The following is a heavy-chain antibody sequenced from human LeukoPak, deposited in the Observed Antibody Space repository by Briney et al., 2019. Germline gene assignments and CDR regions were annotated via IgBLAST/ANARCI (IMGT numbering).Heavy chain of an antibody. Sequence: GESLKISCKGSGYRFTSYWIGWVRQMPGKGLEWMGLIYPDDSDTRYSPSFQSQVTISADKSISTAYLQWSSLKASDTAMYYCAIGGDSTTSCYRCFDYWGQGTLVTVSS. D-gene: IGHD2-2*02. CDR3: AIGGDSTTSCYRCFDY. V-gene: IGHV5-51*01. J-gene: IGHJ4*02. CDR1: GYRFTSYW. CDR2: IYPDDSDT.